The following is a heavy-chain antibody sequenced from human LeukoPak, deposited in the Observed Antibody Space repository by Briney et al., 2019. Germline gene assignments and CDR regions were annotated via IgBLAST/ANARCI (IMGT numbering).Heavy chain of an antibody. CDR1: GGPLSSYY. CDR3: AMTTGVTLPTL. J-gene: IGHJ4*02. CDR2: MHHSGST. V-gene: IGHV4-59*08. Sequence: SETLSLTCTVSGGPLSSYYWSWIRQPPGRGLEWIGYMHHSGSTSYNPSLQSRVIISLDTSKNQLSLRLSSVTAADTAVYYCAMTTGVTLPTLWGQGSVVTVSS. D-gene: IGHD4-23*01.